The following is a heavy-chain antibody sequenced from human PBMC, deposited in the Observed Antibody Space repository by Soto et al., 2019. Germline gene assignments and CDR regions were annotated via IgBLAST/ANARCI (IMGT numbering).Heavy chain of an antibody. V-gene: IGHV4-31*03. J-gene: IGHJ4*02. CDR3: ARVGGQQLVPYDY. CDR2: IYYSGST. CDR1: GGSISSGGYY. D-gene: IGHD6-13*01. Sequence: SETLSLTCTVSGGSISSGGYYWSWIRQHPGKGLEWIGYIYYSGSTYYNPSLKSRVTISVDTSKNQFSLKLSFVTAADTAVYYCARVGGQQLVPYDYWGQGTLVTVSS.